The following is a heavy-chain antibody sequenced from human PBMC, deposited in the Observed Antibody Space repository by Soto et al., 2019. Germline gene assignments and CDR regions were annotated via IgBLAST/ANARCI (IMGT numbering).Heavy chain of an antibody. D-gene: IGHD2-21*02. CDR2: ISHSGST. CDR3: AKAEDNGGNSRNFDS. V-gene: IGHV4-31*03. CDR1: GGSISIINNY. J-gene: IGHJ4*02. Sequence: QLQLQESGPGLVKPSQTLSLSCTVSGGSISIINNYWTWIRQHPGKGLEWIGFISHSGSTYYKQSITRRVTISLDTSKNQFSLTLSSVTAADTAVYFCAKAEDNGGNSRNFDSWGQGTLVTVSS.